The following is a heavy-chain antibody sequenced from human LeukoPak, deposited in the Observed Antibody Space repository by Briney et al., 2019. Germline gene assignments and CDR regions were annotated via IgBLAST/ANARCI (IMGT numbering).Heavy chain of an antibody. J-gene: IGHJ5*02. CDR1: GYSFTSYW. CDR2: IYPGDSDT. V-gene: IGHV5-51*01. Sequence: GESLKISCKGSGYSFTSYWIGWVRQMPGKGLEWMGIIYPGDSDTRYSPSFQGQVTISADKSISTAYLQWSSLKASDTAMYYCARQPDSGYGINWFDPCGQGTLVTVSS. CDR3: ARQPDSGYGINWFDP. D-gene: IGHD5-12*01.